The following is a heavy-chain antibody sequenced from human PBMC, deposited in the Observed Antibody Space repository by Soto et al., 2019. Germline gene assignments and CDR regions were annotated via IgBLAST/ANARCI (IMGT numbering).Heavy chain of an antibody. D-gene: IGHD1-26*01. CDR3: ARRVIVGATTGYYYYGMDV. CDR1: GGSISSSSYY. J-gene: IGHJ6*02. Sequence: PSETLSLTCTVSGGSISSSSYYWGWIRQPPGKGLEWIGSIYYSGSTYYNPSLKSRVTISVDTSKNQFSLKLSSVTAADTAVYYCARRVIVGATTGYYYYGMDVWGQGTTVTVSS. CDR2: IYYSGST. V-gene: IGHV4-39*01.